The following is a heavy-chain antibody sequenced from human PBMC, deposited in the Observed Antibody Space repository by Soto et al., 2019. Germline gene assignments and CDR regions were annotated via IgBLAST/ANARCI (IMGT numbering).Heavy chain of an antibody. D-gene: IGHD1-26*01. CDR2: ISSSGSTI. V-gene: IGHV3-48*03. J-gene: IGHJ4*02. CDR1: GFTFISYE. Sequence: PGGSLRLSCAASGFTFISYEMNWVRQAPGKGLEWVSYISSSGSTIYYADSVKGRFTISRDNAKNSLYLQMNSLRAEDTAVYYCARGGVGAPFDYWGQGTLVTVSS. CDR3: ARGGVGAPFDY.